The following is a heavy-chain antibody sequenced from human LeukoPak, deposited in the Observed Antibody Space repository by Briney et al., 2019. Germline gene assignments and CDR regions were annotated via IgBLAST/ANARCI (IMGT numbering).Heavy chain of an antibody. CDR3: ARERRTMGGRGYYDSSGYAYC. V-gene: IGHV3-11*04. J-gene: IGHJ4*02. CDR1: GFTFSDYY. Sequence: GGSLRLSCAASGFTFSDYYMSWIRQAPGKGLEWVSYISSSGSTIYYADSVKGRFTISRDNAKNSLYLQMNSLRAEDTAVYYCARERRTMGGRGYYDSSGYAYCWGQGTLVTVSS. D-gene: IGHD3-22*01. CDR2: ISSSGSTI.